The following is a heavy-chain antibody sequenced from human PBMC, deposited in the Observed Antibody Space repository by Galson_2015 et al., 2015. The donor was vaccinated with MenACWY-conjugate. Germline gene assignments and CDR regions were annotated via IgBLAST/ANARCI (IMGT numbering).Heavy chain of an antibody. CDR2: ISYDGSNK. Sequence: SLRLSCAASGFTFSSYGMHWVRQAPGKGLEWVAVISYDGSNKYYADSVKGRFTISRDNSKNTLYLQMNSLRAEDTAVYYCAKGEGFLEWSAFNFDYWGQGTLVTVSS. CDR1: GFTFSSYG. CDR3: AKGEGFLEWSAFNFDY. V-gene: IGHV3-30*18. J-gene: IGHJ4*02. D-gene: IGHD3-3*01.